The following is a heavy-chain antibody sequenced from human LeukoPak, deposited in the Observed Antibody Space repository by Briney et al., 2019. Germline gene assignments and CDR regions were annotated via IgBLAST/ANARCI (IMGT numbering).Heavy chain of an antibody. V-gene: IGHV3-23*01. CDR1: GFSFSTNA. CDR2: LNHATNII. J-gene: IGHJ4*02. D-gene: IGHD3-16*01. CDR3: STDAGIYRVWYLDY. Sequence: PGRSVRLSCAASGFSFSTNAMPWVRQAQGKGLEGVSPLNHATNIIYYADSVKGRFPIPRDNSKDTVYLQMNCLGADDTAVFTCSTDAGIYRVWYLDYWGQGRPVTVSS.